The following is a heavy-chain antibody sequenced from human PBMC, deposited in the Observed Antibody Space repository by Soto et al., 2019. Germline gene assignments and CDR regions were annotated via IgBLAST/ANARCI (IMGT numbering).Heavy chain of an antibody. CDR2: IYYSGST. J-gene: IGHJ3*02. V-gene: IGHV4-39*01. CDR1: GGSISSSSYY. Sequence: QLQLQESGPGLVKPSETLSLTCTVSGGSISSSSYYWGWIRQPPGKGLEWIGSIYYSGSTYYNPSLKSRVTISVDTSKNQFSLKLSSVTAADTAVYYGATQTRMELFDIWGPGTMVTVSS. CDR3: ATQTRMELFDI. D-gene: IGHD1-7*01.